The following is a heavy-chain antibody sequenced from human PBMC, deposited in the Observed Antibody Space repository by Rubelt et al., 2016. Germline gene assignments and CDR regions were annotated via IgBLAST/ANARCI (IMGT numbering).Heavy chain of an antibody. CDR2: ISSSSSYI. CDR1: S. Sequence: SMNWVRQAPGKGLEWVSSISSSSSYIYYADSVKGRFTISRDNAKNSLYLQMNSLRAEDTAVYYCARGGSSGWSDEYYYYYGMDVWGQGTTVTVSS. V-gene: IGHV3-21*01. D-gene: IGHD6-19*01. J-gene: IGHJ6*02. CDR3: ARGGSSGWSDEYYYYYGMDV.